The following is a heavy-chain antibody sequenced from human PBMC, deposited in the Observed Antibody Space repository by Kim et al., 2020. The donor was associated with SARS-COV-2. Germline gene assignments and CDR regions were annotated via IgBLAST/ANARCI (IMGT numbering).Heavy chain of an antibody. V-gene: IGHV4-59*01. D-gene: IGHD6-19*01. Sequence: SETLSLTCTVSGGSISSYYWSWIRQPPGKGLEWIGYFYYSGSTNYNPSLKSRVTISVDTSKNQFSLKLSSVTAADTAVYYCARVASSIAVAVAFDPWGQGTLVTVSS. CDR3: ARVASSIAVAVAFDP. J-gene: IGHJ5*02. CDR1: GGSISSYY. CDR2: FYYSGST.